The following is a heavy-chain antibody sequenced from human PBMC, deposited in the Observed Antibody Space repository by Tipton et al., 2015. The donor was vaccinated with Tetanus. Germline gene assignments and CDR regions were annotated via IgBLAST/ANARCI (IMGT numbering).Heavy chain of an antibody. J-gene: IGHJ3*01. D-gene: IGHD3-10*01. CDR2: VSGAGGSK. CDR3: ARAVRGRDVFDV. V-gene: IGHV3-9*01. CDR1: GFTFNDFA. Sequence: SLRLSCVGSGFTFNDFAIHWVRQVSGKGLEWVLAVSGAGGSKVYADSVKGRFTISRDNANNSLYLQMSSLRPEDTALYYCARAVRGRDVFDVWGQGTVVTVSS.